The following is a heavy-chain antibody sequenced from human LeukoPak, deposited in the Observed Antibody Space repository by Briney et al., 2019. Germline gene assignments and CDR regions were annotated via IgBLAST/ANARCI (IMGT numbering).Heavy chain of an antibody. D-gene: IGHD1-14*01. CDR3: ATNVPGTTYFDP. Sequence: PSETLSHTCAVYGDSFSGYYWTWIRQPPGKGLEWIGEINHSGSTNYNPSLKSRVTISVDTSKNQFSLNLTPVTAADTAIYYCATNVPGTTYFDPWGQGALVTVSS. V-gene: IGHV4-34*01. J-gene: IGHJ4*02. CDR2: INHSGST. CDR1: GDSFSGYY.